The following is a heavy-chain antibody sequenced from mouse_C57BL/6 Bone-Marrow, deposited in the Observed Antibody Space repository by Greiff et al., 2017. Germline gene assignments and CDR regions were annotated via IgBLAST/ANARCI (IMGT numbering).Heavy chain of an antibody. Sequence: LMESGAELVKPGASVKMSCKASGYTFTTYPIEWMKQNHGKSLEWIGNFHPYNDDTKYNEKFKGKATLTVEKSSSTVYLELSRLTSDDSAVYYCARGGNYGGYYFDYWGQGTTLTVSS. CDR2: FHPYNDDT. V-gene: IGHV1-47*01. D-gene: IGHD2-1*01. CDR3: ARGGNYGGYYFDY. J-gene: IGHJ2*01. CDR1: GYTFTTYP.